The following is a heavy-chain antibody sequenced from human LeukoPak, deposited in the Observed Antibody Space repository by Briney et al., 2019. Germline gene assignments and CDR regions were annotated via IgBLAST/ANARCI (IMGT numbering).Heavy chain of an antibody. CDR1: GFTFISDR. CDR2: IDSDGTGA. CDR3: VRGGFNGD. V-gene: IGHV3-74*03. D-gene: IGHD2-8*01. J-gene: IGHJ4*02. Sequence: GGSLILSCTASGFTFISDRMHWVRQVPGKGLVWVSRIDSDGTGALYADAVEGRFTISRDNAKNTLYLQMNSLRAEDTAIYYCVRGGFNGDWGQGTLVTVSS.